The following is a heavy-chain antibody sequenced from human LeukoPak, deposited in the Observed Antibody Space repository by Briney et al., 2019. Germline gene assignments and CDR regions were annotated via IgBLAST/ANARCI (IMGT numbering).Heavy chain of an antibody. CDR3: SREGSSCWFNWFDA. V-gene: IGHV3-48*03. CDR2: ISSSGSTI. D-gene: IGHD6-19*01. CDR1: GFTSCSYE. J-gene: IGHJ5*02. Sequence: PGGSLRLSCAASGFTSCSYEMNWVRQAPAKGLEWVSYISSSGSTISYAASVKGGFTISRDNAKNSLYLQMNSVRAEDTAVYYCSREGSSCWFNWFDAWGQGTLVTVSS.